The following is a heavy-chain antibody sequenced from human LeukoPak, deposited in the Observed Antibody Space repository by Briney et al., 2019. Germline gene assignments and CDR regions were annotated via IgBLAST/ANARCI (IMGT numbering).Heavy chain of an antibody. D-gene: IGHD3-10*01. Sequence: SETLSLTCTVSGGPISNGGYYWRWIRQLPGKGLEWIGYIYYNGHTYYNPSLKSRVVISVDTSKNQSSLKLSSVTAADTAVYYCANYASGTYRFDPWGQGTLVTVSS. CDR1: GGPISNGGYY. J-gene: IGHJ5*02. V-gene: IGHV4-31*03. CDR2: IYYNGHT. CDR3: ANYASGTYRFDP.